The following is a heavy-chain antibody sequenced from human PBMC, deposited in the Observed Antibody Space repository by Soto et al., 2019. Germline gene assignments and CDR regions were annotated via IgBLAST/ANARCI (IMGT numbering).Heavy chain of an antibody. CDR3: ARDVMVTAMVMWYFDL. Sequence: QVQLVESGGGVVQPGRSLRLSCAASGFTFSSYGMHWVRQAPGKGLEWAAVIWYDGSNKYYADSVKGRFTISRDNSKNTLYLQMNSLRAEDTAVYYCARDVMVTAMVMWYFDLWGRGTLVTVSS. J-gene: IGHJ2*01. CDR2: IWYDGSNK. V-gene: IGHV3-33*01. CDR1: GFTFSSYG. D-gene: IGHD2-21*02.